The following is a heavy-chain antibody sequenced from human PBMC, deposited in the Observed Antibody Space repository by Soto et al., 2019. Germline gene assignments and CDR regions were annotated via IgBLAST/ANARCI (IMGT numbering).Heavy chain of an antibody. V-gene: IGHV3-23*01. CDR1: GFTFSSYA. CDR3: AKVKEVVVVPAAIYYYYGMDV. Sequence: RGSLRLSCPASGFTFSSYAMSWFRQAPGKGLEWVSAISGSGGSTYYADSVKGRFTISRDNSKNTLYLQMNSLRAEDTAVYYCAKVKEVVVVPAAIYYYYGMDVWGQGTTVTVSS. J-gene: IGHJ6*02. D-gene: IGHD2-2*02. CDR2: ISGSGGST.